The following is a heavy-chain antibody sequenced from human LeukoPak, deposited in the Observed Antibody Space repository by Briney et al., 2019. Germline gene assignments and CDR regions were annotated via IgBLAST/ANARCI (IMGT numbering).Heavy chain of an antibody. CDR3: ARGKGITMVRGVIIRSPPFRFDP. J-gene: IGHJ5*02. Sequence: PSETLSLTCAVYGGSFSGYYWSWIRQPPGKGLEWIGSIYYSGSTYYNPSLKSRVTISVDTSKNQFSLKLSSVTAADTAVYYCARGKGITMVRGVIIRSPPFRFDPWGQGTLVTVSS. D-gene: IGHD3-10*01. CDR1: GGSFSGYY. V-gene: IGHV4-34*01. CDR2: IYYSGST.